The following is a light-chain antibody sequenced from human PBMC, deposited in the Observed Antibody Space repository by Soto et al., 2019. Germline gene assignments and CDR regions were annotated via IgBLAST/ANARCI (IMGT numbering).Light chain of an antibody. CDR1: RGIGDR. CDR2: TAS. CDR3: LQVSSFPRT. J-gene: IGKJ1*01. Sequence: DIQMTQSPSSLSAFVGDRVTINCRASRGIGDRLAWFQQKPGKSPQFLIQTASNLQSGVPSRFRCSGSGKEFILSRNSRQPEDIATYYCLQVSSFPRTFGQGTKVEIK. V-gene: IGKV1-12*01.